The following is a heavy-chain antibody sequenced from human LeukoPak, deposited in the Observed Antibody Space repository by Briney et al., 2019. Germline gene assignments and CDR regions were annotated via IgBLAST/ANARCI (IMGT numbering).Heavy chain of an antibody. CDR1: GFTFSSYG. CDR3: AKDQEDDFWSGYYLDP. D-gene: IGHD3-3*01. Sequence: GGTLRLSCAASGFTFSSYGMHWVRQAPGRGLEWVAFIRYDGSNKYYADSVKGRFTISRDNSNNTLYLQMNSMRAEDTAVYYCAKDQEDDFWSGYYLDPWGQGTLVTVSS. J-gene: IGHJ5*02. CDR2: IRYDGSNK. V-gene: IGHV3-30*02.